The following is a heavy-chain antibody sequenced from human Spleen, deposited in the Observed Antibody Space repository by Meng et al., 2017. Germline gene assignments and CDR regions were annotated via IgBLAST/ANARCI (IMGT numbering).Heavy chain of an antibody. CDR3: ARDEDISAAGKLFGDY. J-gene: IGHJ4*02. CDR2: INPKSGDT. D-gene: IGHD6-13*01. CDR1: GYTFPGYW. V-gene: IGHV1-2*06. Sequence: QLANSGVEVQQPGASVKVPCKASGYTFPGYWLPWVRRAPGQGLEWMGRINPKSGDTHYAQRFQGRVTMTGDTSISTAYMELSGLRSDDTAMYYCARDEDISAAGKLFGDYWGQGTLVTVSS.